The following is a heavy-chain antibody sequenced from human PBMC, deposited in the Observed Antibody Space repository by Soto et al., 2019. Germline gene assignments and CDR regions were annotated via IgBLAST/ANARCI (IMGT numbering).Heavy chain of an antibody. CDR2: IYPGDSDT. D-gene: IGHD1-7*01. CDR1: GYTFTGYW. V-gene: IGHV5-51*01. J-gene: IGHJ4*02. CDR3: ARGVDGTIDPHYRGF. Sequence: PGESLKISCKGSGYTFTGYWIAWVRQMSGRGLERLRIIYPGDSDTRYSPSFRGQVTISADKSVTTAYLQWRSLKTADTAICYGARGVDGTIDPHYRGFWGKGTLVTVS.